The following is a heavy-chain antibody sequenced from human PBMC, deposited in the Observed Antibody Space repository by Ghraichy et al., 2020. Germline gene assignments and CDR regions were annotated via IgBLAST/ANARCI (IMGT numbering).Heavy chain of an antibody. D-gene: IGHD6-13*01. V-gene: IGHV3-7*01. CDR3: AREATTSWYATDADY. Sequence: GGSLRLSCIARAHVLTTYSLTWLLCAPGHGIERVATIKQDGSERYYVDSVKGRFTISRANAKNSMFLQMNSLRAEDTAVYYCAREATTSWYATDADYWGQGT. CDR1: AHVLTTYS. J-gene: IGHJ4*01. CDR2: IKQDGSER.